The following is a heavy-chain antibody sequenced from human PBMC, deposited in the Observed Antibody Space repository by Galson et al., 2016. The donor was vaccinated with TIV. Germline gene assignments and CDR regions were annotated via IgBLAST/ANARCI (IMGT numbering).Heavy chain of an antibody. CDR2: IIPVFPTP. V-gene: IGHV1-69*13. Sequence: SVKVSCKASGGTFISYAITWVRQAPGQGLEWMGQIIPVFPTPNYAQEFQGSVTISADVSTSTTYMELTSLSSEDTAIYYCASRYTSGSYYFDYWGQGTLVTVSS. CDR1: GGTFISYA. D-gene: IGHD6-19*01. CDR3: ASRYTSGSYYFDY. J-gene: IGHJ4*02.